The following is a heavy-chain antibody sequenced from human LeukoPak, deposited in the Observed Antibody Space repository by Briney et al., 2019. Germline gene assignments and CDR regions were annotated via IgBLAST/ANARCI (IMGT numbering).Heavy chain of an antibody. CDR2: ISSSSSYI. Sequence: GGSLRLSCAASGLTFSSYSMNWVRQAPGKGLEWVSSISSSSSYIYYADSVKGRFTISRDNAKNSLYLQMNSLRAEDTAVYYCARKGNWNDGGGLDYWGQGTLVTVSS. D-gene: IGHD1-1*01. CDR3: ARKGNWNDGGGLDY. V-gene: IGHV3-21*01. CDR1: GLTFSSYS. J-gene: IGHJ4*02.